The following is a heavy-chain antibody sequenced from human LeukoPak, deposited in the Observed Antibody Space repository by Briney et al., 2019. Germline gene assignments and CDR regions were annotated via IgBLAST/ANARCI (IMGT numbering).Heavy chain of an antibody. J-gene: IGHJ4*02. V-gene: IGHV3-23*01. CDR1: GFTLSSYA. Sequence: GGSLRFYCAAYGFTLSSYAMRWVPQGPGKGLEGVSAISVSSNTYHADSVKGRFTISRDNSKNTLYLQMNSLRPEDTAVYYCAKDSKRWKTYYYEAGSYYFDYWGQGTRVTVSS. D-gene: IGHD3-10*01. CDR3: AKDSKRWKTYYYEAGSYYFDY. CDR2: ISVSSNT.